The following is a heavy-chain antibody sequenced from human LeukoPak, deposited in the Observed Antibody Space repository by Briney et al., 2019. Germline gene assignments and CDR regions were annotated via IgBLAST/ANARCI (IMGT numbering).Heavy chain of an antibody. D-gene: IGHD6-19*01. CDR1: GGSISSGSYY. J-gene: IGHJ4*02. Sequence: PSETLSLTCTVSGGSISSGSYYWSWIRQPAGKGLEWIGRIYTSGSTNYNPSLKSRVTISVDTSKNQFSLKLSSVTAADTAVYYCASVQWATIAVAGYFDYWGQGTLVTVSS. CDR2: IYTSGST. V-gene: IGHV4-61*02. CDR3: ASVQWATIAVAGYFDY.